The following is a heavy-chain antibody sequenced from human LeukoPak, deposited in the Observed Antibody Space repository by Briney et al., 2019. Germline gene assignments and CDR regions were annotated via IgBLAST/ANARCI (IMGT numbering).Heavy chain of an antibody. Sequence: GASVKVSRKASGYAFTSYAMNWVRQAPGQGLEWMGWINPNSGGTNYAQKFQGRVTMTRDTSISTAYMELSRLRSDDTAVYYCARPRGGSGWNFDSWGQGTLVTVSS. D-gene: IGHD6-19*01. CDR2: INPNSGGT. J-gene: IGHJ4*02. CDR3: ARPRGGSGWNFDS. CDR1: GYAFTSYA. V-gene: IGHV1-2*02.